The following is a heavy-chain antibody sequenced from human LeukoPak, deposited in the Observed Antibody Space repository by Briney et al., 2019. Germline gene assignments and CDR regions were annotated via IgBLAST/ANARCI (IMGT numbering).Heavy chain of an antibody. D-gene: IGHD3-10*01. CDR3: ARVGFGELFNYYYYYMDV. CDR1: GYTFTSYG. CDR2: ISAYNGNT. J-gene: IGHJ6*03. Sequence: GASVKVSCKASGYTFTSYGISWVRQAPEQGLEWMGWISAYNGNTNYAQKLQGRVTMTTDTSTSTAYMELRSLRSDDTAVYYCARVGFGELFNYYYYYMDVWGKGTTVTVSS. V-gene: IGHV1-18*01.